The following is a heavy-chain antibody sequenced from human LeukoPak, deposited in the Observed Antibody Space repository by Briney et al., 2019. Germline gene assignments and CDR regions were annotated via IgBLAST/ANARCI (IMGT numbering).Heavy chain of an antibody. CDR2: ISSSGSTI. CDR1: GLTFSDYY. Sequence: GGSLRLSCAASGLTFSDYYMSWIRQAPGKGLEWVSYISSSGSTIYYADSVKGRFTISRDNAKNSLYLQMNSLRAEDTAVYYCARDLRYYYDSSAKGSDYWGQGTLVTVSS. V-gene: IGHV3-11*01. J-gene: IGHJ4*02. D-gene: IGHD3-22*01. CDR3: ARDLRYYYDSSAKGSDY.